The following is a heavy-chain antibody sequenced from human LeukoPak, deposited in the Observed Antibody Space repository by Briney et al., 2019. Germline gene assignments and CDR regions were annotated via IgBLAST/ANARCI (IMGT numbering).Heavy chain of an antibody. D-gene: IGHD4-11*01. V-gene: IGHV1-18*01. CDR1: GYTFTSFG. Sequence: ASVKVSCKASGYTFTSFGISWVRQAPGQGLEWMGWISPYNSNTNYAQKLQGRVTMTTDTSTSTAYMDLRSLRSDDTAVYYCARGGSDYRNPPPNWFDPWGQGTLVTVSS. J-gene: IGHJ5*02. CDR3: ARGGSDYRNPPPNWFDP. CDR2: ISPYNSNT.